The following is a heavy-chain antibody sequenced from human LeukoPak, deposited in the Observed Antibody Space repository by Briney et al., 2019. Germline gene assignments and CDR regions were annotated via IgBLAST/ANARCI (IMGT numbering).Heavy chain of an antibody. CDR2: IRYDGSNK. Sequence: GGSLRLSCAASGFTFSTYGMHWVRQAPGKGLEWVAFIRYDGSNKYYADSVKGRFTISRDNSKNTLYLQMNNLEDEDTAVYYCAKDSRGSCWGYYFDYWGQGTLVTVSS. D-gene: IGHD2-15*01. V-gene: IGHV3-30*02. J-gene: IGHJ4*02. CDR1: GFTFSTYG. CDR3: AKDSRGSCWGYYFDY.